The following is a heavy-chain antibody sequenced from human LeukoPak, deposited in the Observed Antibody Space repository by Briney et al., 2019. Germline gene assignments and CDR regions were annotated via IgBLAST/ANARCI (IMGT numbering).Heavy chain of an antibody. CDR2: IYYSGST. D-gene: IGHD3-3*01. CDR1: GGSISSYY. Sequence: SETLSLTCTVSGGSISSYYWSWIRQPPGKGLEWIGYIYYSGSTNYNPSLKSRVTISVDTSKNQFSLKLSSVTAADTAVYYCARIITIFGVAEYYFDCWGQGTLVTVSS. CDR3: ARIITIFGVAEYYFDC. J-gene: IGHJ4*02. V-gene: IGHV4-59*08.